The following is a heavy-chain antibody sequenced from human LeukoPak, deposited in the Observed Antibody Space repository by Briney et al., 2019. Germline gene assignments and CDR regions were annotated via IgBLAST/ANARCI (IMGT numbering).Heavy chain of an antibody. CDR3: ARDYKWLVPYFDY. CDR2: IKQDGSEK. D-gene: IGHD6-19*01. V-gene: IGHV3-7*03. CDR1: GFTFSSYW. J-gene: IGHJ4*02. Sequence: GGSLRLSCAAYGFTFSSYWMSWVRQAPGKGLEWEANIKQDGSEKYYVDSGKGRFTISRDNAKNSLYLQMNSLRAEDTAVYYCARDYKWLVPYFDYWGQGTLVSVSS.